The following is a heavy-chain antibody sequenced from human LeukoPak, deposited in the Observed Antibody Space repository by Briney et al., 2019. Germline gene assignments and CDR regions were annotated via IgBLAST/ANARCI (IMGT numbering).Heavy chain of an antibody. CDR2: IIPIFGTA. CDR1: GGTFSSYA. CDR3: AGATYCGGDCYFNWFDP. Sequence: GASVKVSFKASGGTFSSYAISWVRQAPGQGLEWMGGIIPIFGTANYAQKFQGRVTITADESTSTAYMELSSLRSEDTAVYYCAGATYCGGDCYFNWFDPWGQGTLVTVSS. J-gene: IGHJ5*02. D-gene: IGHD2-21*02. V-gene: IGHV1-69*13.